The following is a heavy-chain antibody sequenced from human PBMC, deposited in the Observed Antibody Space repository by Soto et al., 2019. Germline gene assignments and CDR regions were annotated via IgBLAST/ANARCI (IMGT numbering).Heavy chain of an antibody. D-gene: IGHD3-3*02. CDR3: ARHPIGISKILDYFDY. CDR1: GGSISSSSYY. Sequence: SETLSLTCTVSGGSISSSSYYWGWIRQPPGKGLEWIGSIYYSGSTYYNPSLKSRVTISVDTSKNQFSLKLSSVTAADTAVYYCARHPIGISKILDYFDYWGQGTLVTVSS. CDR2: IYYSGST. J-gene: IGHJ4*02. V-gene: IGHV4-39*01.